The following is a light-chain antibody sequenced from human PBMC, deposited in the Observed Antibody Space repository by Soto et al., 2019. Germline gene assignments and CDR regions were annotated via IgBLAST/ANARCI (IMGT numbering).Light chain of an antibody. CDR1: QSISSN. CDR2: RTS. V-gene: IGKV3-15*01. CDR3: QQYNNWPPWT. J-gene: IGKJ1*01. Sequence: IVMTQSPATLSVSPGERATLSWRSSQSISSNLAWYQQKPGQAPRLLMFRTSRRATGFPARFSGSGSGTEFNLTISSLQSEDFGVYYCQQYNNWPPWTFGQGTKVDIK.